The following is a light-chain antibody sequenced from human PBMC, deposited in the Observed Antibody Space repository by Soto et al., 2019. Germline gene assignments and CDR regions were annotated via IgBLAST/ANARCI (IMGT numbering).Light chain of an antibody. V-gene: IGKV3-20*01. CDR1: RSISSNY. CDR3: QQYGSSLMYS. CDR2: AAS. Sequence: EIVLTQSPGTLSLSQGERATLSCRASRSISSNYLAWVQQRPGQAPRLLMYAASSRATGIPDRFSGSGSGTDFTLTISRLEPEDFAVYYCQQYGSSLMYSFGQGTKLEIK. J-gene: IGKJ2*03.